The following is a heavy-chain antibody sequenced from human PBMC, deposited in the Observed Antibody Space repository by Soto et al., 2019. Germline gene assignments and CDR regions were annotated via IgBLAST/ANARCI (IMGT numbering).Heavy chain of an antibody. CDR1: GFTFSLYA. CDR2: ISGSGERT. D-gene: IGHD3-9*01. V-gene: IGHV3-23*01. Sequence: EEQLLESGGGLVQPGGSLRLSCAASGFTFSLYAMSWARHTPGKGLEWVASISGSGERTYYADSVKGRFTISKDNSQNSVFLQMNSLRAEDTAEYYCAKGDWLYDTYYGMEVWGQGTSVTVSS. J-gene: IGHJ6*02. CDR3: AKGDWLYDTYYGMEV.